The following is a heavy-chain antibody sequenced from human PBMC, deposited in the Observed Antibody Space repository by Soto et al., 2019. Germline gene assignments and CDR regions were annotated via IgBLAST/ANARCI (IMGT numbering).Heavy chain of an antibody. CDR3: AIPMVRGVGPEEGLDY. J-gene: IGHJ4*02. CDR1: GGSISSSSYY. D-gene: IGHD3-10*01. Sequence: SQTLSLTCTVSGGSISSSSYYWGWIRQPPGKGLEWIGSIYYSGSTYYNPSLKSRVTISVDTSKNQFSLKLSSVTAADTAVYYCAIPMVRGVGPEEGLDYWGQGTLVTVSS. CDR2: IYYSGST. V-gene: IGHV4-39*01.